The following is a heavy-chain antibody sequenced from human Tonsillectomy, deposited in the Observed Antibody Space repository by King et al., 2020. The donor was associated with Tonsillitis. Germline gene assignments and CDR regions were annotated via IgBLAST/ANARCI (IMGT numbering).Heavy chain of an antibody. CDR3: ARAYYDFWSGPFDY. Sequence: VQLVESGAEVKKPGASVKVSCKASGYTFTSYGISWLRQAPGQWLEWMGGISAYNGDTNYAQKPQGRVTMTTATSTSTAYMELRSLRSDDTAVYYCARAYYDFWSGPFDYWGQGTLVTVSS. CDR1: GYTFTSYG. V-gene: IGHV1-18*01. J-gene: IGHJ4*02. D-gene: IGHD3-3*01. CDR2: ISAYNGDT.